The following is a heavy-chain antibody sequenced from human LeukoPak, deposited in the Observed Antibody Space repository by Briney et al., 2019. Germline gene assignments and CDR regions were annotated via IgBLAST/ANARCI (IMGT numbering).Heavy chain of an antibody. D-gene: IGHD4-17*01. CDR3: ARDLTTYYYGMDV. CDR1: GFTFSSYS. CDR2: ISSSSSTI. V-gene: IGHV3-48*01. Sequence: GGSLRLSCAASGFTFSSYSMNWVSQAPGKGLEWVSYISSSSSTIYYADSVKGRFTISRDNAKNSLYLQMNSLRAEDTAVYYCARDLTTYYYGMDVWGQGTTVTVSS. J-gene: IGHJ6*02.